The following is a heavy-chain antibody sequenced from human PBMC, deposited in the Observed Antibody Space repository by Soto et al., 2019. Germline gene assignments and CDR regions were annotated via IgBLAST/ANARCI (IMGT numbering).Heavy chain of an antibody. CDR1: GFTFSSYG. Sequence: HPGGSLRLSCAASGFTFSSYGMHWVRQAPGKGLEWVAVIWYDGSNKYYADSVKGRFTISRDNSKNTLYLQMNSLRAEDTAVYYCARDRNAAYSGYAHYYGMDVWGQGTTVTVSS. CDR3: ARDRNAAYSGYAHYYGMDV. V-gene: IGHV3-33*01. CDR2: IWYDGSNK. J-gene: IGHJ6*02. D-gene: IGHD5-12*01.